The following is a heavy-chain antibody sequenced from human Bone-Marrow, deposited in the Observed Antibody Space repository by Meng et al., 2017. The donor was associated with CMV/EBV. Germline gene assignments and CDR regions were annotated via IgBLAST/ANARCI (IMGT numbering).Heavy chain of an antibody. Sequence: GESLKISCAASGFTFSDYYMNWVRQAPGKGLEWVAFIRYDGSNKYYADSVKGRFTISRDNSKNTLYLQMNSLRAEDTAVYYCLPAVASYWGQGTLVTVSS. D-gene: IGHD2-2*01. CDR2: IRYDGSNK. CDR3: LPAVASY. J-gene: IGHJ4*02. V-gene: IGHV3-30*02. CDR1: GFTFSDYY.